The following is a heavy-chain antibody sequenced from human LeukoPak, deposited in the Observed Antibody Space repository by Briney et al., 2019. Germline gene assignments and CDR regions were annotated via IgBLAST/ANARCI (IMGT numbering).Heavy chain of an antibody. Sequence: KLSETLSLTCTVSGGSIRSDSYYWAWIRQSSGRGLEYIGSIFYSGSSYYNPSLKSRVTMSVDTSKNQFSLRLSSVTAADAAVYYCATWKDGRITLVRGDDFGLDVWGQGTTVTVSS. CDR1: GGSIRSDSYY. CDR3: ATWKDGRITLVRGDDFGLDV. CDR2: IFYSGSS. J-gene: IGHJ6*02. V-gene: IGHV4-39*01. D-gene: IGHD3-10*01.